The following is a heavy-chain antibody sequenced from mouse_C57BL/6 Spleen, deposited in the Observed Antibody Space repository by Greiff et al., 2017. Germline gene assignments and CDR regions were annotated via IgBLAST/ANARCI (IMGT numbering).Heavy chain of an antibody. Sequence: EVKLVESEGGLVQPGSSMKLSCTASGFTFSDYYMAWVRQVPEKGLEWVANINYDGSSTYYLDSLKSRFIISRDNAKNILYLQMSSLKSEDTATYYCARATYDYDAAHFDYRGQGTTLTVSS. J-gene: IGHJ2*01. V-gene: IGHV5-16*01. CDR1: GFTFSDYY. CDR2: INYDGSST. D-gene: IGHD2-4*01. CDR3: ARATYDYDAAHFDY.